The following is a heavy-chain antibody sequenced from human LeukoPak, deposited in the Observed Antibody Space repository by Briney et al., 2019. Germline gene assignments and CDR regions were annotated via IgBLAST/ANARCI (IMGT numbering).Heavy chain of an antibody. Sequence: GESLRLSCVASGFTLSNYAMSWVRQAPGMGLEWVSSISSSSSYIYYADSVKGRFTISRDNAKNSLYLQMDSLGAEDTAVYYCARGFLSGGWYIFDPWGQGTLVTVSS. CDR3: ARGFLSGGWYIFDP. CDR1: GFTLSNYA. CDR2: ISSSSSYI. J-gene: IGHJ5*02. D-gene: IGHD6-19*01. V-gene: IGHV3-21*01.